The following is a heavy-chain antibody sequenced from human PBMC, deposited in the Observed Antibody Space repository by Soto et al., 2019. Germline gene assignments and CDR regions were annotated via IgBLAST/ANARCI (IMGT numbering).Heavy chain of an antibody. Sequence: EVQLVESGGGLVQPGGSLRLSCAASGFTFSSYWMSWVRQAPGKGLEWVANIKQDGSEKYYVDSVKGRFTISRDNAKNSLYLQMNSLRAEDTAVYNCARDGDSYDSSGHLGYWGQGTLVTVSS. CDR2: IKQDGSEK. J-gene: IGHJ4*02. CDR3: ARDGDSYDSSGHLGY. D-gene: IGHD3-22*01. CDR1: GFTFSSYW. V-gene: IGHV3-7*03.